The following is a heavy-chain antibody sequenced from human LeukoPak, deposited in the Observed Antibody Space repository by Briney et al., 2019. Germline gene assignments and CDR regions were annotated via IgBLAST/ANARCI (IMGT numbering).Heavy chain of an antibody. V-gene: IGHV4-39*01. CDR3: ARGGQGWLRYTRPFYFDY. CDR2: IVYSGNT. CDR1: GGSISSSDYY. J-gene: IGHJ4*02. D-gene: IGHD5-12*01. Sequence: SETLSLTCTVSGGSISSSDYYWGWIRQSPGKGLEWIGSIVYSGNTHYNPSLKSRISISVDTSKNQFSLKLSSVTAADTAVYYCARGGQGWLRYTRPFYFDYWGQGTLVTVSS.